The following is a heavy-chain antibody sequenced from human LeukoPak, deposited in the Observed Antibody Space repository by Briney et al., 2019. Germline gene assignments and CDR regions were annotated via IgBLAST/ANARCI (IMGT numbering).Heavy chain of an antibody. CDR3: ARDEDYSRP. J-gene: IGHJ5*02. Sequence: PGGSLRLSCSASGFTFSNFGMHWVRQAPGKGLEWVADIWYDGSKKYYADSVKGRFTISKDNSKNTLYLQLNSLRAEDTAVYYCARDEDYSRPWGQGTLVTVSS. CDR2: IWYDGSKK. CDR1: GFTFSNFG. D-gene: IGHD3-10*01. V-gene: IGHV3-33*01.